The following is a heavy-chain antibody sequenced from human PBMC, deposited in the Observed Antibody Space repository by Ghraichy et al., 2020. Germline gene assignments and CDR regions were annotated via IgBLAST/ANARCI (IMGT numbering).Heavy chain of an antibody. CDR2: IYTSGST. CDR3: ARDRVTIFGVVISDY. J-gene: IGHJ4*02. CDR1: GGSISSYY. V-gene: IGHV4-4*07. Sequence: SETLSLTCTVSGGSISSYYWSWIRQPAGKGLEWIGRIYTSGSTNYNPSLKSRVTMSVDTSKNQFSLKLSSVTAADTAVYYCARDRVTIFGVVISDYWGQGTLVTVSS. D-gene: IGHD3-3*01.